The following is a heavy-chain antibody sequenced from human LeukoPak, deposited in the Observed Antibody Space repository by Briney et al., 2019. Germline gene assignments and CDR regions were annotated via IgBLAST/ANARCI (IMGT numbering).Heavy chain of an antibody. CDR3: ARVIKKIAVAGRAPQRYYFDY. J-gene: IGHJ4*02. D-gene: IGHD6-19*01. CDR2: IYYSGST. V-gene: IGHV4-59*12. Sequence: SETLSLTCTVSGGSISSYYWSWIRQLPGKGLEWIGYIYYSGSTSYNPSLKSRVTISVDTSKNQFSLKLSSVTAADTAVYYCARVIKKIAVAGRAPQRYYFDYWGQGTLVTVSS. CDR1: GGSISSYY.